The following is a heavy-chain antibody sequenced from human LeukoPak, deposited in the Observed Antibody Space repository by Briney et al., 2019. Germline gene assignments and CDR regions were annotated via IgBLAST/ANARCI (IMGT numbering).Heavy chain of an antibody. J-gene: IGHJ4*02. CDR3: ATSKDTAGGPY. CDR1: GFTFSSYW. V-gene: IGHV3-7*01. D-gene: IGHD5-18*01. Sequence: GGSLRLSCAASGFTFSSYWMSWVRQAPGKGLEWVANIKQDGSEKYYVDSVKGRFTISRDNAKNSLFLQMNSLRVEDTAIYYCATSKDTAGGPYWGQGTLVAVSS. CDR2: IKQDGSEK.